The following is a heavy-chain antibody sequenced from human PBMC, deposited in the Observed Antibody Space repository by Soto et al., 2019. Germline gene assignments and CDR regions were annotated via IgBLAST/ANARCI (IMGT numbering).Heavy chain of an antibody. CDR2: IRSKAYGGTT. V-gene: IGHV3-49*03. CDR3: TRKSDWMFVDGMDV. Sequence: PGGSLRLSCTASGFTFGDYAMSWFRQAPGKGLEWVGFIRSKAYGGTTEYAASVKGRFTISRDDSKSIAYLQMNSLKTEDTAVYYCTRKSDWMFVDGMDVWGQGTTVTVSS. J-gene: IGHJ6*02. CDR1: GFTFGDYA. D-gene: IGHD3-10*02.